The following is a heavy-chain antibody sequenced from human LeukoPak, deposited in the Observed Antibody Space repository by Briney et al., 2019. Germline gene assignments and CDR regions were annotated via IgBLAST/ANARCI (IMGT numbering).Heavy chain of an antibody. CDR1: GGSISSGGYY. Sequence: SQTLSLTCTVSGGSISSGGYYWSWIRQPAGKGLEWIGRIYTSGHTNYNPSLESRVTMSVDTSKNQFSLKLSSVTAADTAVYYCARWGYGSGYFDYWGQGTLVTVSS. V-gene: IGHV4-61*02. D-gene: IGHD3-10*01. J-gene: IGHJ4*02. CDR2: IYTSGHT. CDR3: ARWGYGSGYFDY.